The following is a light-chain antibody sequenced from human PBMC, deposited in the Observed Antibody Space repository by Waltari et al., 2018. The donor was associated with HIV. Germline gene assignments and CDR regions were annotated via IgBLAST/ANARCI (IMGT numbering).Light chain of an antibody. J-gene: IGLJ1*01. CDR2: RNS. CDR1: NSNIERNY. Sequence: QSVLTQPPSASATPGPRITISCSGGNSNIERNYVYWYQQLPGTAPKVFIYRNSQRPSGVPDRFSGSKSGTSASLIISGLRSGDEADYYCASWDDNLNAFVFGTGTKVTVL. V-gene: IGLV1-47*01. CDR3: ASWDDNLNAFV.